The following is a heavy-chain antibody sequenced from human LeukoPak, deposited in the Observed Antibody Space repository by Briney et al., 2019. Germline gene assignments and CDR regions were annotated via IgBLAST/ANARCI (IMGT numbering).Heavy chain of an antibody. J-gene: IGHJ6*03. D-gene: IGHD6-13*01. CDR2: IRYDGSNK. CDR1: GFTFDTYN. CDR3: AKAYSSSWTGSYYYYYYMDV. V-gene: IGHV3-30*02. Sequence: GGSLRLSCAASGFTFDTYNFNWVRQAPGKGLEWVAFIRYDGSNKYYADSVKGRFTISRDNSKNTLYLQMNSLRAEDTAVYYCAKAYSSSWTGSYYYYYYMDVWGKGTTVTISS.